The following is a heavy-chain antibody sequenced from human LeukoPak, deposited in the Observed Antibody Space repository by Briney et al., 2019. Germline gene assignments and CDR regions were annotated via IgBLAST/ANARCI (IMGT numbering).Heavy chain of an antibody. J-gene: IGHJ5*02. D-gene: IGHD6-25*01. CDR1: GFTFSSYG. V-gene: IGHV3-33*01. CDR2: IWYDGSNK. Sequence: PGGSLRLSCAASGFTFSSYGMHWVRQAPGKGLEWVAVIWYDGSNKYYADSVKGRFTISRDNSKNTLYLQMNSLRAEDTAVYYCARESRGGWFARWGQGTLVTVSS. CDR3: ARESRGGWFAR.